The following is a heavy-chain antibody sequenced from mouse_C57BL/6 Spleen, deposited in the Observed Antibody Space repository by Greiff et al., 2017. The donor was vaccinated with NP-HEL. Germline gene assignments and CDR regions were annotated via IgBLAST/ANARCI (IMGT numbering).Heavy chain of an antibody. J-gene: IGHJ2*01. CDR2: IYPGSGST. Sequence: QVHVKQPGAELVKPGASVKMSCKASGYTFTSYWITWVKQRPGQGLEWIGDIYPGSGSTNYNEKFKSKATLTVDTSSSTAYMQLSSLTSEDSAVYYCARSRDFYDYKDYWGQGTTLTVSS. CDR3: ARSRDFYDYKDY. V-gene: IGHV1-55*01. CDR1: GYTFTSYW. D-gene: IGHD2-4*01.